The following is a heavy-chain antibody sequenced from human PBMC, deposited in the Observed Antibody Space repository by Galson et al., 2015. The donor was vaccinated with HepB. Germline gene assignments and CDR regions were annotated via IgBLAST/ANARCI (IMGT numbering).Heavy chain of an antibody. CDR1: GGSISSGGYS. D-gene: IGHD5-18*01. Sequence: TLSLTCAVSGGSISSGGYSWSWIRQPPGKGLEWIGYIYYSGSTYYNPSLKSRVTISVDTSKNQFSLKLSSVTAADTAVYYCARETAGDTAMVRGGYYFDYWGQGTLVTVSS. J-gene: IGHJ4*02. V-gene: IGHV4-30-4*07. CDR2: IYYSGST. CDR3: ARETAGDTAMVRGGYYFDY.